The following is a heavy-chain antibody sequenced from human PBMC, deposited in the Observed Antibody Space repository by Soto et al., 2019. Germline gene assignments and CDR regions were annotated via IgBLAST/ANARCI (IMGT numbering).Heavy chain of an antibody. J-gene: IGHJ6*03. V-gene: IGHV3-11*01. Sequence: GGSLRLSCAASGFTFSDYYMSWIRQAPGKGLEWVSYISSSGSTIYYADSVKGRFTISRDNAKNSLYLQMNSLRAEDTAVYYCARHDYMGYYYYMDVWGKGTTVTVSS. CDR3: ARHDYMGYYYYMDV. CDR1: GFTFSDYY. D-gene: IGHD4-4*01. CDR2: ISSSGSTI.